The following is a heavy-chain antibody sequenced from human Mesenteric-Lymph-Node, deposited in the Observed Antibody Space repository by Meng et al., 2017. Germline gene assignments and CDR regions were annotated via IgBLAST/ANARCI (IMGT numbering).Heavy chain of an antibody. CDR2: IYPHDSDT. D-gene: IGHD3-22*01. CDR1: GYSFTSYW. V-gene: IGHV5-51*01. J-gene: IGHJ4*02. CDR3: ARQATFTYSNSSGYSDY. Sequence: GESLKISCKGSGYSFTSYWIAWVRQMPRKGLEWMGIIYPHDSDTTYSPSFQGQVTISADKSVRTAYLYWSSLKASDTAMYYCARQATFTYSNSSGYSDYWGRGTLVTVSS.